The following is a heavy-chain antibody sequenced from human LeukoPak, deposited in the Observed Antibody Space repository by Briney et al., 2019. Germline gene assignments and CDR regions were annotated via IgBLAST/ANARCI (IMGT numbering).Heavy chain of an antibody. Sequence: SETLSLTCTVSGGSISSYYWSWIRQPPGKRLEWIGYIYYSGSTNYNPSLKSRVTISVDTSKNQFSLKLSSVTAADTAVYYCARARHSPLYFDLWGRGTLVTVSS. D-gene: IGHD5-18*01. V-gene: IGHV4-59*01. CDR2: IYYSGST. J-gene: IGHJ2*01. CDR1: GGSISSYY. CDR3: ARARHSPLYFDL.